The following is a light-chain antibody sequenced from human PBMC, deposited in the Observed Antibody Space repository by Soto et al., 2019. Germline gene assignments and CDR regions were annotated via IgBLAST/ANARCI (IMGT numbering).Light chain of an antibody. V-gene: IGLV1-40*01. J-gene: IGLJ1*01. Sequence: QSVLTQPPSVSGAPGQRVTISCTGSSSNIGAGFDVHWYQQLPGTAPRLLIYANTKRPSGVPDRFSGSRSGTSISLAISGRRAEDEPDYFCQSYDSSLSGYVFGTGTQLTFL. CDR2: ANT. CDR1: SSNIGAGFD. CDR3: QSYDSSLSGYV.